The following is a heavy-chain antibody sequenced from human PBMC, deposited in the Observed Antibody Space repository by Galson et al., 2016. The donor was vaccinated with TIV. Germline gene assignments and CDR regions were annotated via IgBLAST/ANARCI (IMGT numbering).Heavy chain of an antibody. CDR3: ARERAIYGDYFYYYYMDV. CDR2: IYYSGST. Sequence: LRLSCAASGFTFSDYYMDWIRQAPGKGLEWIGYIYYSGSTNYNPSLKSRVSTSIDTSKNMFSLKLSSVTAADTAVYFCARERAIYGDYFYYYYMDVWGKGTTVTVSS. J-gene: IGHJ6*03. D-gene: IGHD4-17*01. CDR1: GFTFSDYY. V-gene: IGHV4-59*01.